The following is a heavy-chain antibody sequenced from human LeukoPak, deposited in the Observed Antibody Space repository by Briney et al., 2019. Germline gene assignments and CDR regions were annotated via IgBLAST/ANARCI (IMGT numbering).Heavy chain of an antibody. CDR1: GGSISSYY. CDR3: ARNFHSYVPAAGFDS. V-gene: IGHV4-59*08. Sequence: PSETLSLTCTVSGGSISSYYWSWIRQPPEKGLQWIGYIYYSGSTNYNPSLKSRVTISLDTSKNQFPLKLSSVTAADTAVYYCARNFHSYVPAAGFDSWGQGTLVTVSS. J-gene: IGHJ4*02. D-gene: IGHD6-13*01. CDR2: IYYSGST.